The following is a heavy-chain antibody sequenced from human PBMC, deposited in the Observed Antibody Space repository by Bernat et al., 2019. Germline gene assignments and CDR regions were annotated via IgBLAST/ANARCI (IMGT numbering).Heavy chain of an antibody. CDR3: ARVAYYYDSSGYWAVDY. Sequence: QVQLQQWGAGLLKPSETLSLTCAVYGGSFSGYYWSWIRQPPGKGLGWSGEINHSGSTNYNPSLKSRVTIAVDTCKKQFTLKLSSVTAADTAVYYCARVAYYYDSSGYWAVDYWGQGTLVTVSS. D-gene: IGHD3-22*01. V-gene: IGHV4-34*01. CDR1: GGSFSGYY. CDR2: INHSGST. J-gene: IGHJ4*02.